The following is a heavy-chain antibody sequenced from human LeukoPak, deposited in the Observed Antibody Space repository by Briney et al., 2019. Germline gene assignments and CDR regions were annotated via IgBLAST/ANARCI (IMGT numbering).Heavy chain of an antibody. D-gene: IGHD1-26*01. J-gene: IGHJ3*02. CDR1: GYTFTSYD. CDR2: MNPNSGNT. Sequence: GASVTVSCKASGYTFTSYDINWVRQATGQGLEWMGWMNPNSGNTGYAQKFQERVTITRDMSTSTAYMELSSLRSEDTAVYYCAAATGATAGSYAFDIWGQGTLVTVSS. CDR3: AAATGATAGSYAFDI. V-gene: IGHV1-8*01.